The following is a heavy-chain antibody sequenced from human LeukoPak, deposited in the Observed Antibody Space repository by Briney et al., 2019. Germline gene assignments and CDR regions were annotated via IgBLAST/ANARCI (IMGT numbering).Heavy chain of an antibody. D-gene: IGHD4-11*01. CDR2: ISSSGSTI. Sequence: GGSLRLSCAASGFTFSSYEMNWVRQAPGKGLEWVSYISSSGSTIYYADSVKGRFTISRDNAKNSLYLQMNSLRAEDTAVYFCARDPDDYPGVAFDIWGRGTMVTVSS. V-gene: IGHV3-48*03. CDR1: GFTFSSYE. CDR3: ARDPDDYPGVAFDI. J-gene: IGHJ3*02.